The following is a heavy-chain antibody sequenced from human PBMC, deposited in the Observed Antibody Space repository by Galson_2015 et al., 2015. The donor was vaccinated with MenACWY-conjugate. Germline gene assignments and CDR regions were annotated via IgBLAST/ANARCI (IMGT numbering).Heavy chain of an antibody. J-gene: IGHJ6*02. CDR1: GFTFSTYA. D-gene: IGHD3-9*01. V-gene: IGHV3-23*01. CDR2: ISGNSGNT. Sequence: SLRLSCAASGFTFSTYAMSWVRQAPGKGLEWVSEISGNSGNTYYADSVKGRFTISRDNSKNTLYLQMNSLRAEDTAVYYCAKGNYDILTGYYNYYYYYGMDVWGQGTTVTVSS. CDR3: AKGNYDILTGYYNYYYYYGMDV.